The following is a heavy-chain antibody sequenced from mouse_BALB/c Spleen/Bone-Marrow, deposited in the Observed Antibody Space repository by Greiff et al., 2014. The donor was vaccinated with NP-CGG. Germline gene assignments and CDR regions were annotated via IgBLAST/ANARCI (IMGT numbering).Heavy chain of an antibody. V-gene: IGHV1-22*01. CDR2: INPNIGGT. Sequence: VQLKQSGPELVKPGASVKISCKTSGYTFTDYTIHWVKQSPGKCLEWIGNINPNIGGTTYNQKFKGKATLTLDKSSRTAYMELRSLTSEDSAVYYCARGRFAYWGQGTLVTVSA. CDR1: GYTFTDYT. J-gene: IGHJ3*01. CDR3: ARGRFAY.